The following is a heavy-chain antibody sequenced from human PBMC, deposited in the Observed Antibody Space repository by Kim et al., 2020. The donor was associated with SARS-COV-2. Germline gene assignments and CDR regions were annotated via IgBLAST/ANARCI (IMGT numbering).Heavy chain of an antibody. Sequence: TYYDDSVKGRFTISRDNSKNTLYLQMNSLRAEDTAVYYCARDHDFDAFDIWGQGTMVTVSS. V-gene: IGHV3-53*01. D-gene: IGHD2-21*02. CDR2: T. J-gene: IGHJ3*02. CDR3: ARDHDFDAFDI.